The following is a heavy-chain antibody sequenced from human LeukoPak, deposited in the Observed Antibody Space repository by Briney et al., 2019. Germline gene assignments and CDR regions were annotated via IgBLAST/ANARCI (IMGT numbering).Heavy chain of an antibody. V-gene: IGHV1-2*02. CDR1: GYTFTGYY. CDR2: INPNSGGT. CDR3: ARVPTSSSWYTVGDY. Sequence: ASVKVSCKASGYTFTGYYMHWVRQAPGQGLEWMGWINPNSGGTNYAQKFQGGVTMTRDTSISTAYMDLSRLRSDDTAVYYCARVPTSSSWYTVGDYWGQGTLVTVSS. D-gene: IGHD6-13*01. J-gene: IGHJ4*02.